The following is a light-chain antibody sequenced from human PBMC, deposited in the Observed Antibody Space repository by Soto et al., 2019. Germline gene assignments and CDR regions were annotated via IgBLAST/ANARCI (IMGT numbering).Light chain of an antibody. CDR1: QTVSSNY. V-gene: IGKV3-20*01. CDR2: AAS. Sequence: EVVLTQSPGTLSLSPGERATLSCRASQTVSSNYLAWYQQTPGQAPRLLIYAASTRATGLPDRFSGRGSGTDFALTISRLEPEDVAVYYCQQYGRSPPLIFGGGTKVEIK. CDR3: QQYGRSPPLI. J-gene: IGKJ4*01.